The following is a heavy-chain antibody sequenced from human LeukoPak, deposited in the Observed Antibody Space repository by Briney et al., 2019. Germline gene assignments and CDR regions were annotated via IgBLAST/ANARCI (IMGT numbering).Heavy chain of an antibody. CDR2: ISSSGSTI. CDR3: AKVHPYYGDYVLSSY. V-gene: IGHV3-48*03. CDR1: GFTFSSYE. J-gene: IGHJ4*02. Sequence: GGSLRLSCAASGFTFSSYEMNWFRQAPGKGLEWVSYISSSGSTIYYADSVKGRFTISRDNSKNTLYLQMNSLRAEDTAVYYCAKVHPYYGDYVLSSYWGQGTLVTVSS. D-gene: IGHD4-17*01.